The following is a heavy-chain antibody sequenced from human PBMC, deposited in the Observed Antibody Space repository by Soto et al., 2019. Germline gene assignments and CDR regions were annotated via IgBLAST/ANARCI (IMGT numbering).Heavy chain of an antibody. Sequence: AGSLRLSCEGSRLTFSSYWMSWVRQAPGKGLEWVANMKQDGSEKYYVDSVKGRFTISRDNAKNSLYLQMNSLRAEDTAVYYCARERTYYYDSCAYADSWGQGTLVTVSS. V-gene: IGHV3-7*05. CDR2: MKQDGSEK. D-gene: IGHD3-22*01. CDR1: RLTFSSYW. J-gene: IGHJ5*01. CDR3: ARERTYYYDSCAYADS.